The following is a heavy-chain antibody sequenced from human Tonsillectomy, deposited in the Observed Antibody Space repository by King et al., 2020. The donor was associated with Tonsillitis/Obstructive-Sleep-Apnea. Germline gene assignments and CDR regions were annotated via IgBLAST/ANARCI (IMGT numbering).Heavy chain of an antibody. J-gene: IGHJ6*03. CDR2: INEEGSEN. D-gene: IGHD3-16*01. CDR1: GFTFSKSW. V-gene: IGHV3-7*01. Sequence: VQLVESGGGLVQPGGSLRLSCAASGFTFSKSWMSWVRQAPGKGLEWVASINEEGSENYYVDSVEGRFAVSRDNAKNSLYLQMNSLRAEDTAVYYCARERLDLGAEAPDYYFYYIDVWGKGTTVTVSS. CDR3: ARERLDLGAEAPDYYFYYIDV.